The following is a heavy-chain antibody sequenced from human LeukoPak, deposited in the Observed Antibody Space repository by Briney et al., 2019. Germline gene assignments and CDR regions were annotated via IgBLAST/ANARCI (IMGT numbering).Heavy chain of an antibody. CDR2: IYSGGTT. D-gene: IGHD1-26*01. CDR1: GFPVRSRY. J-gene: IGHJ4*03. V-gene: IGHV3-53*01. Sequence: GGSLTLSCAVSGFPVRSRYMTWVGQAPGKGLECVSVIYSGGTTYYIDSVKDRFTISRDNSKSTMYLEMNNLRVEDTAVYYCASLEGGPTDGRWGQGTLVTVSS. CDR3: ASLEGGPTDGR.